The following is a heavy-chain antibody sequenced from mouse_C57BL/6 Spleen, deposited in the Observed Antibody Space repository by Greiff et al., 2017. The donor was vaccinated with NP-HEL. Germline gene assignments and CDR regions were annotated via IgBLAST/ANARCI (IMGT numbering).Heavy chain of an antibody. J-gene: IGHJ3*01. Sequence: QVQLQQPGTELVKPGASVKLSCKASGYTFTSYWMHWVKQRPGQGLEWIGNINPSNGGTNYNEKFKSKATLTVDKSSSTAYMQLSSLTSGDSAVYYCARGGYDGRWFAYWGQGTLVTVSA. CDR2: INPSNGGT. D-gene: IGHD2-2*01. V-gene: IGHV1-53*01. CDR3: ARGGYDGRWFAY. CDR1: GYTFTSYW.